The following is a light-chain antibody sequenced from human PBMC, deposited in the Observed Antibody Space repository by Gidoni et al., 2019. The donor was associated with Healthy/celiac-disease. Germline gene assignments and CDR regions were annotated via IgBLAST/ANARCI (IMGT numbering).Light chain of an antibody. J-gene: IGLJ2*01. V-gene: IGLV3-9*01. Sequence: SYELTQPLSVSVALGQTARLTCGGNNIGSKNVHWYQQKPGQAPVLVIYRDSNRPSGIPERFSGSNSGNTATLTISRAQAGDEADYYCQVWDSSTVVFGGETKLTVL. CDR1: NIGSKN. CDR2: RDS. CDR3: QVWDSSTVV.